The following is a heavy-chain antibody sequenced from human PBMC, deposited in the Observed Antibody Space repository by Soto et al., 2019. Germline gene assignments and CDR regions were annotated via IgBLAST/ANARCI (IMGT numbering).Heavy chain of an antibody. CDR1: GFTFSSYA. CDR3: AKDRREAYYYDSSGYLDAFDI. D-gene: IGHD3-22*01. CDR2: ISGSGGST. Sequence: PGGSLRLSCAASGFTFSSYAMSWVRQAPGKGLEWVSAISGSGGSTYYADSVKGRFTISRDNSKNTLYLQMNSLRAEDTAVYYCAKDRREAYYYDSSGYLDAFDIWGQGTMVTVSS. V-gene: IGHV3-23*01. J-gene: IGHJ3*02.